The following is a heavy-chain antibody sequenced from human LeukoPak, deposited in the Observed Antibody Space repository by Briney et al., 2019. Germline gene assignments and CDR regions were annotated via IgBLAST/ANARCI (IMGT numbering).Heavy chain of an antibody. J-gene: IGHJ3*02. V-gene: IGHV4-31*03. CDR3: ARGVQLERPDAFDI. D-gene: IGHD1-1*01. Sequence: SETLSLTCTVSGGSIRSGGYYWSWIRQHPGKGLEWIGYIYYSGSTYYNPSLKSRVTISVDTSKNQFSLKLSSVTAADTAVYYCARGVQLERPDAFDIWGQGTMVTVSS. CDR1: GGSIRSGGYY. CDR2: IYYSGST.